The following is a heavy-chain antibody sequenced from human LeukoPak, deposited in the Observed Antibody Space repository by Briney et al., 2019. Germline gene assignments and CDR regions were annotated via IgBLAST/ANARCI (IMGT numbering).Heavy chain of an antibody. CDR2: ISSSSSYT. CDR1: GFTFSDYY. Sequence: GGSLRLSCAASGFTFSDYYMSWIRQAPGKGLEWVSYISSSSSYTNYADSVKGRFTISRDNAKNSLYLQMNSLRAEDTAVYYCASHESGMAITRVDYWGQGTLVTVSS. V-gene: IGHV3-11*03. J-gene: IGHJ4*02. D-gene: IGHD5-24*01. CDR3: ASHESGMAITRVDY.